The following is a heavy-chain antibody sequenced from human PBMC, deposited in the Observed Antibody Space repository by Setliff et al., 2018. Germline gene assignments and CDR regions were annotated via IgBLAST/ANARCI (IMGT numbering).Heavy chain of an antibody. CDR1: GYTLTNYY. J-gene: IGHJ3*02. V-gene: IGHV1-46*03. D-gene: IGHD3-3*01. CDR3: ARDRYYNSWSGTSITAPHDAFDI. Sequence: ASVKVSCKESGYTLTNYYMHWVRQAPGQGLGWMGIINPSGGLTRYAQKFQGRVTMTRDTSTSTVYMEVSSLRSEDTAVYYCARDRYYNSWSGTSITAPHDAFDIWGQGTMVTVSS. CDR2: INPSGGLT.